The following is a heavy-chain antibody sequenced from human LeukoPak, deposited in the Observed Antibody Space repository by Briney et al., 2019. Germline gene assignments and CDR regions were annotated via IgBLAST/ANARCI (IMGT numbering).Heavy chain of an antibody. CDR3: AKDGTGRATMIVVVPWGHYGMDV. CDR2: ISYDGSNK. D-gene: IGHD3-22*01. J-gene: IGHJ6*02. Sequence: PGGSLRLSCAASGFTFSSYAMHWVRQAPGKGLEWVAVISYDGSNKYYADSVKGRFTISRDNSKNTLYLQMNSLRAEDTAVYYCAKDGTGRATMIVVVPWGHYGMDVWGQGTTVTVSS. V-gene: IGHV3-30-3*01. CDR1: GFTFSSYA.